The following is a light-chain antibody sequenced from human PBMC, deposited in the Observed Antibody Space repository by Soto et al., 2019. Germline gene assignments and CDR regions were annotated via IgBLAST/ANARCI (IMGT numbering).Light chain of an antibody. CDR3: RQTASAPAT. V-gene: IGKV1-39*01. CDR2: ASS. J-gene: IGKJ1*01. CDR1: QTIAKS. Sequence: DIQVTQSPSSLSASVGDRVTITCRASQTIAKSLSWYQQKPGKAPKLLIYASSTLQSGVPSRFSGWGFGTDFTLSISGLQREDLATYYCRQTASAPATFGKGTRVEIK.